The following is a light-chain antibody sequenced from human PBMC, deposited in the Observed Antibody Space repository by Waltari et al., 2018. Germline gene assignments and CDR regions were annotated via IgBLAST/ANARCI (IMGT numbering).Light chain of an antibody. CDR1: QSILYSPNNKNY. Sequence: DIVMTQSPDSLAVSLGERATINCKSSQSILYSPNNKNYLAWYQQRPGQPPNLLIYWASTRESGVPDRFSGSGSGTDFTLTISSLQAEDVAVYYCQQYYNTPQTFGQGTKVEIK. CDR3: QQYYNTPQT. V-gene: IGKV4-1*01. CDR2: WAS. J-gene: IGKJ1*01.